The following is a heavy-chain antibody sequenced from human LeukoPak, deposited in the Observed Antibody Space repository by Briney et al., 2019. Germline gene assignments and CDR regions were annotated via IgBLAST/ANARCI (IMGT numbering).Heavy chain of an antibody. D-gene: IGHD4-17*01. CDR1: GFTFDDYA. Sequence: GGSLRLSCAASGFTFDDYAIHWVRQAPGKGLEWVSGISWNSGSIGYADSVKGRFTISRDNAKNSLYLQMNSLRAEDMALYYCAKTDGDYAYFDYWGQGTLVTVSS. V-gene: IGHV3-9*03. CDR3: AKTDGDYAYFDY. CDR2: ISWNSGSI. J-gene: IGHJ4*02.